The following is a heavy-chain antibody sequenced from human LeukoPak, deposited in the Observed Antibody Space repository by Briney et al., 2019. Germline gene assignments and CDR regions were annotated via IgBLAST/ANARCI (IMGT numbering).Heavy chain of an antibody. D-gene: IGHD3-9*01. CDR1: GFTFSSYA. V-gene: IGHV3-23*01. CDR2: ISGSGGST. CDR3: AKDTGTSHYDILTGLDY. Sequence: PGGSLRLSCAASGFTFSSYAMQWVRQAPGKGLEWVSGISGSGGSTYYADSVKGRFTISRDNPKNTLYLQMNSLRAEDTAVYYCAKDTGTSHYDILTGLDYWGQGTLVTVSS. J-gene: IGHJ4*02.